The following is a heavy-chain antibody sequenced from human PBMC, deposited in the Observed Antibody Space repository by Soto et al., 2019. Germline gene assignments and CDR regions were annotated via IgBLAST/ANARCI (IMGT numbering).Heavy chain of an antibody. CDR2: IYYSGST. D-gene: IGHD6-19*01. J-gene: IGHJ4*02. CDR3: ARANSGWSNHLDS. Sequence: PSETLSLTCNVSGGSISSSSTYWGWIRQPPEKGLEWIASIYYSGSTYYNPSLRSRITITADKSENQFSLQLDSVTHEDTAVYYCARANSGWSNHLDSWGQGTQVTVSS. CDR1: GGSISSSSTY. V-gene: IGHV4-39*01.